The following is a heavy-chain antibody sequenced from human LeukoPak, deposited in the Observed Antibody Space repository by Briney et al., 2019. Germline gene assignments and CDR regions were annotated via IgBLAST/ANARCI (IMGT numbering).Heavy chain of an antibody. V-gene: IGHV3-74*01. CDR2: INGDGSSS. Sequence: GGSLRLSCAASGFTFSTYWMHWVRQAPGKGLVWVSRINGDGSSSTYADSVKGRFSISRDNAKNTLYLQMNSLRTEDTAVYYCTRNPGMDVWGQGTTVTVSS. CDR1: GFTFSTYW. J-gene: IGHJ6*02. CDR3: TRNPGMDV.